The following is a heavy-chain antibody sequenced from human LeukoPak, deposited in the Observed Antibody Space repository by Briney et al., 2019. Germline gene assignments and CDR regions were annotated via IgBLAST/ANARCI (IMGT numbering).Heavy chain of an antibody. CDR2: IYYSGST. CDR3: ARGQQWLVPVDY. CDR1: GGSISSYY. V-gene: IGHV4-59*08. J-gene: IGHJ4*02. Sequence: PSETLSLTCTVSGGSISSYYWSWIRQPPGKGLEWIGYIYYSGSTNYNPSLKSRVTISVDTSKNQFSLKLSSVTAADTAVYYCARGQQWLVPVDYWGQGTLVTVSS. D-gene: IGHD6-19*01.